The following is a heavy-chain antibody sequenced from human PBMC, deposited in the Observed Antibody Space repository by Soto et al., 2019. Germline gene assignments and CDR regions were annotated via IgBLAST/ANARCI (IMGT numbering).Heavy chain of an antibody. V-gene: IGHV3-9*01. CDR2: ISWNSGSI. CDR1: GFTFDDYA. J-gene: IGHJ4*02. Sequence: EVQLVESGGGLVQPGRSLRLSCAASGFTFDDYAMHWVRQAPGKGLEWVSGISWNSGSIGYADSVKGRFTISRDNAKNSLYLQMNSLRAEDTALYYCAKDEVADPNDYYFDYWGQGTLVTVSS. D-gene: IGHD6-19*01. CDR3: AKDEVADPNDYYFDY.